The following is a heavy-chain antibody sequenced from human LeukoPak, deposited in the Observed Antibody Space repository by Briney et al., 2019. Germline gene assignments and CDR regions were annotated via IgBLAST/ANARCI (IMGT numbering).Heavy chain of an antibody. D-gene: IGHD3-22*01. Sequence: GGSLRLSCAASGFTFSSYSMNWVRQAPGKGLEWVSYISSSSSTIYYADSVKGRFTISRDNSKNTLYLQMNSLRAEDTAVYYCAKQKVVITSAPRDWGQGTLVTVSS. CDR3: AKQKVVITSAPRD. CDR2: ISSSSSTI. CDR1: GFTFSSYS. J-gene: IGHJ4*02. V-gene: IGHV3-48*01.